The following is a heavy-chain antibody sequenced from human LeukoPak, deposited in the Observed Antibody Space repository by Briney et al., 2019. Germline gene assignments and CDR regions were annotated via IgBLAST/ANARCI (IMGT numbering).Heavy chain of an antibody. CDR3: ARVGTYDTPDSHYRYMDV. D-gene: IGHD3-16*01. J-gene: IGHJ6*03. V-gene: IGHV3-7*01. Sequence: GGSLRLSCVASGFTFNNYWMTWVRQAPGKGLEWVANVKQDGSDKYYVDSVKGRFTISRDNAKNSLYLQLNSLRAEDTAVYYCARVGTYDTPDSHYRYMDVWGKGTTVTISS. CDR1: GFTFNNYW. CDR2: VKQDGSDK.